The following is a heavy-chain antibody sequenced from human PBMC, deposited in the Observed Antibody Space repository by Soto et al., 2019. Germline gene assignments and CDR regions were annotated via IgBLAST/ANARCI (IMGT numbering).Heavy chain of an antibody. CDR2: ISIDGSST. CDR1: GFTFSSSW. Sequence: GGSLRLSCAASGFTFSSSWMHWVRQAPGKGLVWVSRISIDGSSTNYADSVKGRFTISRDNAKNTLYLQMNSLRAEDTAVYYCARPVVYSGYDRVFFDYWGQGTLVTVSS. V-gene: IGHV3-74*01. J-gene: IGHJ4*02. D-gene: IGHD5-12*01. CDR3: ARPVVYSGYDRVFFDY.